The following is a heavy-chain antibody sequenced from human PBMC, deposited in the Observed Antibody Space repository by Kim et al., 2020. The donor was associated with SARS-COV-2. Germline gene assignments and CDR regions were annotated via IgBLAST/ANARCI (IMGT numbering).Heavy chain of an antibody. V-gene: IGHV3-43*01. Sequence: ADSVKGRFTISRDNSKNSLYLQMNSLRTEDTALYYCAKDMYGSGSYYFDYWGQGTLVTVSS. D-gene: IGHD3-10*01. CDR3: AKDMYGSGSYYFDY. J-gene: IGHJ4*02.